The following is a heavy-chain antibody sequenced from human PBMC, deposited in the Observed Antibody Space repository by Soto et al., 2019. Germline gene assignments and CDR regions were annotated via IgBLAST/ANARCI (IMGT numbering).Heavy chain of an antibody. CDR1: GFTFSSFW. Sequence: PGGSLRLSWAASGFTFSSFWMTWVRQAPGKGLEWVDNIKHDGSEKYYVDSVKGRFTISRDNARNSLFLEMKSLRSEDTAVYSCVIYRSGSYLEGFDYWGQGTVVTVS. CDR3: VIYRSGSYLEGFDY. J-gene: IGHJ4*02. V-gene: IGHV3-7*01. D-gene: IGHD1-26*01. CDR2: IKHDGSEK.